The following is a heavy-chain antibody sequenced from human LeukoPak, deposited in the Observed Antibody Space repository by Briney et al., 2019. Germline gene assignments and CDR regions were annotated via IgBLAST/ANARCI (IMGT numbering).Heavy chain of an antibody. Sequence: GGSLRLSCAASGLTFDDYAMHWVRQAPGKGVEGVSGISWNSGSIGYADSLKRRFTISRDNAKNSLYLQMNSLRADDTALYYCAKPHQPYYYDSSGYFDYWGQGTLVTVSS. V-gene: IGHV3-9*01. D-gene: IGHD3-22*01. CDR3: AKPHQPYYYDSSGYFDY. CDR1: GLTFDDYA. J-gene: IGHJ4*02. CDR2: ISWNSGSI.